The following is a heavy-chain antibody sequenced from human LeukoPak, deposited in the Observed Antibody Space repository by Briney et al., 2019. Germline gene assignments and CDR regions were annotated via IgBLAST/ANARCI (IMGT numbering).Heavy chain of an antibody. CDR1: GFTFTSYG. Sequence: GGSLRLSCAASGFTFTSYGMHWVRQAPGKGVEWVAFIRYDGSNEYYADSVKGRFTISRDNFKNTLYLQMNSLRAEDTAVYYCAKDRFCSGGTCYPPNWFDPWGQGTLVTVSS. J-gene: IGHJ5*02. CDR2: IRYDGSNE. V-gene: IGHV3-30*02. CDR3: AKDRFCSGGTCYPPNWFDP. D-gene: IGHD2-15*01.